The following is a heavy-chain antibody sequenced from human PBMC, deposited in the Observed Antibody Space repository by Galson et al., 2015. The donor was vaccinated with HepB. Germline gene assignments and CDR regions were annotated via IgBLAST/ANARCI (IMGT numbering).Heavy chain of an antibody. J-gene: IGHJ4*02. CDR1: GFTFSSYG. V-gene: IGHV3-30*18. Sequence: SLRLSCAASGFTFSSYGMHWVRQAPGKGLEWVAVISYDGSNKYYADSVKGRFTISRDNSKNTLYLQMNSLRAEDTAVYYCAKDSEVVTYFDYWGQGTLVTVSS. CDR3: AKDSEVVTYFDY. CDR2: ISYDGSNK. D-gene: IGHD2-21*02.